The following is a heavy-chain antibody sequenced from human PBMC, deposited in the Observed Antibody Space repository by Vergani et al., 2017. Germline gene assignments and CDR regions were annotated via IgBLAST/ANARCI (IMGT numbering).Heavy chain of an antibody. Sequence: EVQLVQSGAEVKKPGESLKISCKGSGYSFTSYWIGWVRQMPGKGLEWMGIIYLGDSDTRYSPSFQGQVTISADKSISTAYLQWSSLKASDTAMYYCARHVNSIPLTTIWFDPWGEGTLVTVSS. CDR2: IYLGDSDT. J-gene: IGHJ5*02. CDR1: GYSFTSYW. V-gene: IGHV5-51*01. D-gene: IGHD1-1*01. CDR3: ARHVNSIPLTTIWFDP.